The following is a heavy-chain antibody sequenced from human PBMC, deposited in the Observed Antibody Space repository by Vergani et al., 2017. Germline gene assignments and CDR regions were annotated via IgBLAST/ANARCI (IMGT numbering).Heavy chain of an antibody. CDR1: GFPFDDYA. D-gene: IGHD6-13*01. J-gene: IGHJ2*01. CDR2: INWNSDSI. Sequence: EVQLVESGGGLVHPGRSLRPSFAAPGFPFDDYAMHWFPQAPGKGLGWGSGINWNSDSIAYAESVKGRFTISRDNSKNSLYLQMNSVRAEDTALYYCVKDIAASGNYWYFDLWGRGTLVTVSS. V-gene: IGHV3-9*01. CDR3: VKDIAASGNYWYFDL.